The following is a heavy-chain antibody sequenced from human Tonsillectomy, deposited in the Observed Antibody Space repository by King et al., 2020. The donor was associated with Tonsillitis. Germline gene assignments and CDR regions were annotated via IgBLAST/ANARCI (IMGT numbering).Heavy chain of an antibody. CDR2: INQDGSEK. D-gene: IGHD2-2*01. CDR3: ARATSTSWKGPAFDI. V-gene: IGHV3-7*03. CDR1: GFIFSIYW. J-gene: IGHJ3*02. Sequence: VQLVESGGGLVQPGGSLRLSCEASGFIFSIYWMNWVRRAPGKGLEWVANINQDGSEKSYVDSVKGRFTISRDNAKNSLSLQMISLRAEDTAVYYCARATSTSWKGPAFDIWGQGTMVTASS.